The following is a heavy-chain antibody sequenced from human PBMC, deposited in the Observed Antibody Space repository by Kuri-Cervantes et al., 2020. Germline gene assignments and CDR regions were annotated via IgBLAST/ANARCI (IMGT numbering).Heavy chain of an antibody. CDR3: ARGTTFFGVVIIPFDY. CDR2: ISSSGRTI. D-gene: IGHD3-3*01. V-gene: IGHV3-48*03. CDR1: GFTSGAYA. Sequence: GGSLRLPCTASGFTSGAYAMNWVRQAPGKGREGVSYISSSGRTIYYAASMKGRFPIDRDNAKMSLYLQRNSLRAKDTSVYYCARGTTFFGVVIIPFDYWGQGTMVTVSS. J-gene: IGHJ4*01.